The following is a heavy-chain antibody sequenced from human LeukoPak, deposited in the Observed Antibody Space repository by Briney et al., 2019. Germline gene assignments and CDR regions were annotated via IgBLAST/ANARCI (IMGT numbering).Heavy chain of an antibody. V-gene: IGHV3-30-3*01. J-gene: IGHJ4*02. CDR3: ARDARDIVVVPAAIAYYFDY. CDR1: GFTFSSYA. D-gene: IGHD2-2*01. CDR2: ISYDGSNK. Sequence: GGSLRLSCAASGFTFSSYAMHWVRQAPGKGLEWVAVISYDGSNKYYADSVKGRFTISRDNSKNTLYLQMNSLRAEDTAVYYCARDARDIVVVPAAIAYYFDYWGQGTLVTVSS.